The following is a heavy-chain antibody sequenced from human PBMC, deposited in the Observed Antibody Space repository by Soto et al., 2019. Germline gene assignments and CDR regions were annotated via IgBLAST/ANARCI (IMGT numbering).Heavy chain of an antibody. CDR2: INPSGGST. CDR3: ARGVLRIGYCSGGSCYTDNWFGP. J-gene: IGHJ5*02. V-gene: IGHV1-46*01. CDR1: GYTFTSYY. D-gene: IGHD2-15*01. Sequence: ASVKVSCKASGYTFTSYYMHWVRQAPGQGLEWMGIINPSGGSTSYAQKFQGRVTMTRDTSTSTVYMELSSLRSEDTAVYYCARGVLRIGYCSGGSCYTDNWFGPWGQGTLVTVSS.